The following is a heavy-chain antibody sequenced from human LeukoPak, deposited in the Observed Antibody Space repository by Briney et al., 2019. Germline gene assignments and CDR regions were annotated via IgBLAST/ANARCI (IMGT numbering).Heavy chain of an antibody. CDR3: ARGVTPFDY. J-gene: IGHJ4*02. V-gene: IGHV4-38-2*02. CDR2: MYHSGST. D-gene: IGHD2-21*02. CDR1: GYSISSGYY. Sequence: SETLSLTCTVSGYSISSGYYWGWIRQPPGKGLEWIGSMYHSGSTYYNPSLKSRVTISVDTSKNQFSLKLSSVTAADTTVYYCARGVTPFDYWGQGTLVTVSS.